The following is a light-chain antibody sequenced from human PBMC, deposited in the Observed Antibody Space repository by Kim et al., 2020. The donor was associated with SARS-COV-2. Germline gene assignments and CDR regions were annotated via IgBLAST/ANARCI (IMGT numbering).Light chain of an antibody. CDR1: KLGDKY. V-gene: IGLV3-1*01. CDR2: QDS. J-gene: IGLJ1*01. Sequence: VSPGQTASITCSGDKLGDKYACWYQQKPGQSPVLVIYQDSKRPSGIPERFSGSNSGNTATLTISGTQAMDEADYYCQAWDSSTNVFGTGTKVTV. CDR3: QAWDSSTNV.